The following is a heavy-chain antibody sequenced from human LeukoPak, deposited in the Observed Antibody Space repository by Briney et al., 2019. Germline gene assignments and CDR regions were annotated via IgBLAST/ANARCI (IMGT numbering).Heavy chain of an antibody. D-gene: IGHD1-14*01. V-gene: IGHV4-4*09. J-gene: IGHJ5*02. Sequence: PSETPSLTCTVSGDSVSSYYWSWIRQPPGKGLEWIGYIYTSGSTNYNPSLKSRVTISVDTSKNQFSLKLSSVTAADTAVYYCARHIPVPAPWFGPWGQGTLVTVSS. CDR1: GDSVSSYY. CDR3: ARHIPVPAPWFGP. CDR2: IYTSGST.